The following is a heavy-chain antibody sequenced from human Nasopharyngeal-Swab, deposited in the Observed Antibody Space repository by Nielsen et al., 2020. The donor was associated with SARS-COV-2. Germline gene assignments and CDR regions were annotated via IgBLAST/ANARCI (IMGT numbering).Heavy chain of an antibody. V-gene: IGHV1-2*06. CDR2: LNPNTGVA. J-gene: IGHJ4*02. Sequence: ASVQVSCKTSGYTFSDYFLHWVREAPGQGLEWMGRLNPNTGVANYAQKFQGRVTMTRDTSLSTGYMELSSLRSDDTAVYYCARKKQLVRPFDYWGRGTLVTVSS. D-gene: IGHD6-13*01. CDR3: ARKKQLVRPFDY. CDR1: GYTFSDYF.